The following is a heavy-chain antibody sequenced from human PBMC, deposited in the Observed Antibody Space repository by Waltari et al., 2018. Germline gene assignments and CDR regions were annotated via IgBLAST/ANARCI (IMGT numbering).Heavy chain of an antibody. CDR1: GFTVSSNY. CDR2: IYSGGST. V-gene: IGHV3-53*01. D-gene: IGHD3-10*01. J-gene: IGHJ4*02. CDR3: ARALGPMVRGVFDY. Sequence: EVQLVESGGGLIQPGGSLRLSCAASGFTVSSNYMSWVRQAPGKGLEWVSVIYSGGSTYYADSVKGRFTISRDNSKNTLYLQMNSLRVEDTAVYYCARALGPMVRGVFDYWGQGTLVTVSS.